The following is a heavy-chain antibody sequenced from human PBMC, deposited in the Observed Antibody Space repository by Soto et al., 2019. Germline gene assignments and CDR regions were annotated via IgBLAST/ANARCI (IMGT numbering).Heavy chain of an antibody. CDR1: GFTFSTYS. Sequence: GESLKISCVGSGFTFSTYSINWVRQAPGKGLEWVSSISSRSDIYYADSVKGRFTISRDNAKNSVSLQMNSLRAEDTAVYYCAREYTAWPLAYGLDVWGQGTTVTVSS. CDR2: ISSRSDI. CDR3: AREYTAWPLAYGLDV. V-gene: IGHV3-21*01. J-gene: IGHJ6*02. D-gene: IGHD2-2*02.